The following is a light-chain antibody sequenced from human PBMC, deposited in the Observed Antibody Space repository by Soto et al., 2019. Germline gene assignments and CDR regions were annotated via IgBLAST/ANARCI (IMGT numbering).Light chain of an antibody. CDR3: QQYGGSPRT. J-gene: IGKJ1*01. Sequence: EIVLTQCPGTLSLSPGERATLSCRASQSISNNYLAWYQQTPGQAPRLLIYDASNRAAGIPDRFSGSGSGTDFTLTISRLEHEDGGVYHCQQYGGSPRTFGQGTKVDIK. CDR2: DAS. CDR1: QSISNNY. V-gene: IGKV3-20*01.